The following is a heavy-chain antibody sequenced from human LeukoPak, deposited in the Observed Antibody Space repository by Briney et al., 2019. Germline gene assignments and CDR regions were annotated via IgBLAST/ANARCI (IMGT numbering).Heavy chain of an antibody. J-gene: IGHJ6*02. CDR1: GFTVSNNY. CDR3: ARLTSGNGLDV. CDR2: IYSGNRT. V-gene: IGHV3-66*04. D-gene: IGHD3-3*01. Sequence: GGSLRLSCAASGFTVSNNYMTWVRQAPGKGLEWVSVIYSGNRTKYADSVKGRFIISRDNSKNTLLFQMNSPRAEDTAVYYCARLTSGNGLDVWGQGTTVTVS.